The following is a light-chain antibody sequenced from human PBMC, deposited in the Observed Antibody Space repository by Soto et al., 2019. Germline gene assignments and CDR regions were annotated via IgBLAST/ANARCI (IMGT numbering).Light chain of an antibody. CDR1: QGIAGW. J-gene: IGKJ3*01. CDR2: ATS. Sequence: DIQMTQSPSSLSASVGETVTMTCRASQGIAGWLSWYQQKPGKAPKLLIFATSNLQGGVPSRFSGSGSGTDFTLTLSSLQPEDFATYYCQHNGVFGPGTQVDIK. V-gene: IGKV1-12*01. CDR3: QHNGV.